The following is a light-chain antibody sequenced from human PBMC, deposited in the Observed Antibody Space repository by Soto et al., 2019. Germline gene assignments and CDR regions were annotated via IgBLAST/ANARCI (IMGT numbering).Light chain of an antibody. Sequence: QSVLTQPASVSGSPGQSITISCTGTSSDVGGYDYVSWYQLHPGKAPKLMVFEVSNRPSGVSYRFSGSKSGNTASLTISGLQAEDEADYFCSSYIGATTYVFGTGTKVTVL. CDR1: SSDVGGYDY. V-gene: IGLV2-14*01. CDR3: SSYIGATTYV. CDR2: EVS. J-gene: IGLJ1*01.